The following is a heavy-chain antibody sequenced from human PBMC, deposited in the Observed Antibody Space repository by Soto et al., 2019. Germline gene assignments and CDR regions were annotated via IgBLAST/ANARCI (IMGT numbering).Heavy chain of an antibody. CDR1: GFTFTSSA. CDR3: AALYYYDSSGYSDAFDI. V-gene: IGHV1-58*01. CDR2: IVVGSGNT. Sequence: ASVKVSGKASGFTFTSSAVQWVRQARGQRLEWIGWIVVGSGNTNYAQKFQERVTMTRDMSTSTAYMELSSLRSEDTAVYYCAALYYYDSSGYSDAFDIWGQGTMVTVSS. D-gene: IGHD3-22*01. J-gene: IGHJ3*02.